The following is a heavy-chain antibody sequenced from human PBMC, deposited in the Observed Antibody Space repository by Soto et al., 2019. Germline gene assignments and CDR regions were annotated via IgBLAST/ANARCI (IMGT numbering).Heavy chain of an antibody. CDR1: GYSFTIDC. J-gene: IGHJ6*02. CDR2: IYPGDSDT. D-gene: IGHD3-16*01. V-gene: IGHV5-51*01. CDR3: ARMSTSYYYGMDV. Sequence: PGESLKISCDGSGYSFTIDCIGLVLQMPGKGLEWMGIIYPGDSDTRYSPSFQDQVTISADKSISTAYLQWSSLKASDTAMYYCARMSTSYYYGMDVWGQGTTVTVSS.